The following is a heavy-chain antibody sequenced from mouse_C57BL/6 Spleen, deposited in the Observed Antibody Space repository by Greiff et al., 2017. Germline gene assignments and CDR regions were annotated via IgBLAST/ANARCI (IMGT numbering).Heavy chain of an antibody. CDR2: IDPANGNT. J-gene: IGHJ2*01. D-gene: IGHD1-1*01. V-gene: IGHV14-3*01. CDR3: ASITTVVAPHFDY. CDR1: GFTIKNTY. Sequence: EVQGVESVAELVRPGASVKLSCTASGFTIKNTYMHWVKQRPEQGLEWIGRIDPANGNTKYAPKFQGKATITADTSSNTAYLQLSSLTSVDTAIYYCASITTVVAPHFDYWGQGTTLTVSS.